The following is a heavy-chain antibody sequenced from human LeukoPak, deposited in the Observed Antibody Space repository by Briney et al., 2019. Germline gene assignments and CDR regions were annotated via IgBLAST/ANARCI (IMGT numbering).Heavy chain of an antibody. CDR3: AKDRGSGWSYYFDY. J-gene: IGHJ4*02. CDR2: ISYDGSNK. CDR1: GFTFSSYA. Sequence: PGGSLRLSCAASGFTFSSYAMHWVRQAPGKGLEWVAVISYDGSNKYYADSVKGRFTISRDNSKNTLYLQMNTLRPEDTAVYYCAKDRGSGWSYYFDYWGQGTLVTVSS. D-gene: IGHD6-19*01. V-gene: IGHV3-30-3*01.